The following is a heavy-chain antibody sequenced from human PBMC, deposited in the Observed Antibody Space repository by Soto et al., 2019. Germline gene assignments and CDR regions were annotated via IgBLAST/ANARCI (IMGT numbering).Heavy chain of an antibody. CDR3: AKRLYREEDGYNFFDS. J-gene: IGHJ4*02. Sequence: HPVGSLRLSCSASGFTFSNCAMSWVRQAPGKGLEWVSTISGRGGSTYYADSVKGRLTISRDNSKNTLFLQMNSLRAEDTAVYYCAKRLYREEDGYNFFDSWGQGTLVTVPS. D-gene: IGHD5-12*01. CDR1: GFTFSNCA. V-gene: IGHV3-23*01. CDR2: ISGRGGST.